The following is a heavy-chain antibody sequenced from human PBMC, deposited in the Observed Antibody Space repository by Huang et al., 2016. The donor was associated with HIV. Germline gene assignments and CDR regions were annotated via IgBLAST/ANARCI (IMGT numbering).Heavy chain of an antibody. V-gene: IGHV3-11*01. CDR1: GFTFRDYY. CDR2: ISRRGSTI. J-gene: IGHJ4*02. Sequence: QVQLVESGGGLVKPGGSLRLSWAASGFTFRDYYMIWIRPAPGKGLEWVSYISRRGSTIYYADSVKGRFTISRDNAKNSLYLQMNSLRAEDTAVYYCARDHSYGWFDYWGQGTLVTVSS. CDR3: ARDHSYGWFDY. D-gene: IGHD5-18*01.